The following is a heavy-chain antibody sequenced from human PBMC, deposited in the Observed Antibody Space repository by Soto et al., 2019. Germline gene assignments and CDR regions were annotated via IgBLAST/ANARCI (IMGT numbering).Heavy chain of an antibody. Sequence: QLQLQESGPGLVKPSETLSLTCTVSGGSISSSSYYWGWIRQPPGKGLEWIGSIYYSGSTYYNPSRKSRGTISVDTSKNQFSLKLSSVTAADTAVYYCARHTPAISISDHWGQGTLVTVSS. D-gene: IGHD2-15*01. CDR2: IYYSGST. CDR3: ARHTPAISISDH. V-gene: IGHV4-39*01. CDR1: GGSISSSSYY. J-gene: IGHJ4*02.